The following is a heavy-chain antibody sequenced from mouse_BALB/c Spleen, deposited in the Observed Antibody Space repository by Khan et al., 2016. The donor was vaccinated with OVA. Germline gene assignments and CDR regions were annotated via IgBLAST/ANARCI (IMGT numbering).Heavy chain of an antibody. D-gene: IGHD2-14*01. J-gene: IGHJ4*01. CDR3: ARAYYRYDGYYAMDY. CDR1: GFSLSRYN. CDR2: IWGGGGT. Sequence: VQLQESGPGLVAPSQSLSFTCTVSGFSLSRYNIHWVRQPPGKGLEWLGMIWGGGGTDYNSTLKSRLSIGKDNSKSQVFLKMNSLQTDDTAMYYWARAYYRYDGYYAMDYWGQGTSVTVSS. V-gene: IGHV2-6-4*01.